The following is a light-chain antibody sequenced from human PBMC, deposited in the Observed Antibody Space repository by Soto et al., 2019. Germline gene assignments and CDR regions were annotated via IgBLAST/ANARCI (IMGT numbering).Light chain of an antibody. Sequence: EIVLTQSPGTLSLSPGERATLSCRASQSVSSSYLAWYQQKPGQAPRLLLYGASSRATGIPDRFIRRGSGPYFTLTYSRLEPEDFTVYYCEQDGSSPWTFGQGTKVAI. V-gene: IGKV3-20*01. J-gene: IGKJ1*01. CDR1: QSVSSSY. CDR2: GAS. CDR3: EQDGSSPWT.